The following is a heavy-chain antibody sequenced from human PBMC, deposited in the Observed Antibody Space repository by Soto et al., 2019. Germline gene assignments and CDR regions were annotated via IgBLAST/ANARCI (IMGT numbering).Heavy chain of an antibody. Sequence: ASVKVSCKASGYTFTSYGISWVRQAPGQGLEWMGWTSAYNGNTNYAQKLQGRVTMTTDTSTSTAYMELRSLRSDDTAVYYCARSPRPRWYFDYWGQGTLVTVSS. V-gene: IGHV1-18*01. CDR2: TSAYNGNT. D-gene: IGHD2-15*01. J-gene: IGHJ4*02. CDR1: GYTFTSYG. CDR3: ARSPRPRWYFDY.